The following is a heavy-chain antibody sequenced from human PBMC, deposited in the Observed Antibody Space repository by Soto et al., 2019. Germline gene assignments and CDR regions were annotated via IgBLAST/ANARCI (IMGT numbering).Heavy chain of an antibody. Sequence: PGGSLRLSCAASGFTISDYYMTWIRQAPGKGLEWVSYISSEGTTTYYADSVGDRFSISLDNAKNSVYLQMNSLRADDTAVYYCARVDHRGYFAILTDYWGQGTLVTVSS. CDR3: ARVDHRGYFAILTDY. D-gene: IGHD3-9*01. V-gene: IGHV3-11*01. J-gene: IGHJ4*02. CDR2: ISSEGTTT. CDR1: GFTISDYY.